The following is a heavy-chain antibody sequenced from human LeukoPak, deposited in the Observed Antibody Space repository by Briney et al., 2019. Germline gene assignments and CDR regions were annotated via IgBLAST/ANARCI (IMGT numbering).Heavy chain of an antibody. V-gene: IGHV3-73*01. CDR1: GFTFSGSA. Sequence: GGSLELSCAASGFTFSGSAIHWVRQASGKGLEWVGRIRSKPNSYATAYAASAKGRFTISRDDSNNTAYLQMNSLKTEDTAVYYCTRRESQGRSTNWYFDLWGRGTLVTVSS. J-gene: IGHJ2*01. CDR2: IRSKPNSYAT. D-gene: IGHD1-14*01. CDR3: TRRESQGRSTNWYFDL.